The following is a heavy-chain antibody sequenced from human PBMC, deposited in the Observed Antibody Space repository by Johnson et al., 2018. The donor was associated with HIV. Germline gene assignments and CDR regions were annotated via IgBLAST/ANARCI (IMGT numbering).Heavy chain of an antibody. Sequence: VQLVESGGGVVQPGGSLRLSCAASEFTVSGGYMNWVRQAPGKGLEWVSVIYSGGSTYYADSVKGRFTISRDNSKNTLYLQMNSLRAEDTAVYYCARLKNGAFEIWGQGTMVTVSS. J-gene: IGHJ3*02. V-gene: IGHV3-66*02. CDR1: EFTVSGGY. CDR2: IYSGGST. D-gene: IGHD2-8*01. CDR3: ARLKNGAFEI.